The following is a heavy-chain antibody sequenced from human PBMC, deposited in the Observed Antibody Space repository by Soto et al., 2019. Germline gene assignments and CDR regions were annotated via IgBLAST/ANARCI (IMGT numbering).Heavy chain of an antibody. D-gene: IGHD4-17*01. CDR3: ARDTITVTTSYYYYGMDV. V-gene: IGHV1-69*04. Sequence: SVKVSCKASGGTFSSYTISWVRQAPGQGLEWMGRIIPILGIANYAQKFQGRVTITADKSTSTAYMELSSLRSEDTAVYYCARDTITVTTSYYYYGMDVWGQGTTVTVAS. CDR1: GGTFSSYT. J-gene: IGHJ6*02. CDR2: IIPILGIA.